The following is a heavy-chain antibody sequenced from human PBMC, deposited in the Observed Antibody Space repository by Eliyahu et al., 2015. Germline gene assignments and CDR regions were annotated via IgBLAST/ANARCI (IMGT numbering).Heavy chain of an antibody. Sequence: QVQLQESGPGLVKPSETLSLTCTVSGXSINXXYWNWXRQPPGKGLEXIGYIYYSGSTNYNPSLKSRATISVDTSKNQFSLKLSSVTAADTAVYYCARDSSGWYGAIDYWGQGTLVTVSS. CDR2: IYYSGST. V-gene: IGHV4-59*01. D-gene: IGHD6-19*01. J-gene: IGHJ4*02. CDR1: GXSINXXY. CDR3: ARDSSGWYGAIDY.